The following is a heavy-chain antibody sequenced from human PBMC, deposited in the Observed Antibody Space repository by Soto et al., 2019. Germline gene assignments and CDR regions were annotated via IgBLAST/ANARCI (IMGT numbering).Heavy chain of an antibody. CDR3: ARSVAVPGAHIDY. CDR1: GGSISGSY. Sequence: SETLSLTCSVSGGSISGSYWSWIRQSPGKGLEWLGYVYYTGSTNYSPSLRSRVSISVDTSKNEFSLRLSSVTAADTAVYFCARSVAVPGAHIDYWGQGTRVTVSS. CDR2: VYYTGST. D-gene: IGHD6-19*01. V-gene: IGHV4-59*01. J-gene: IGHJ4*02.